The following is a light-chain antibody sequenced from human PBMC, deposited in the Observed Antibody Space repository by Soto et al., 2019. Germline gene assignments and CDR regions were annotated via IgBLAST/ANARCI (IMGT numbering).Light chain of an antibody. CDR3: CSYAGSSTWV. Sequence: QSVLTQPPSASGAPGQRVTISCSGSASNIGRDPVNWYQQVPGTAPKLMIYEGSKRPSGVSNRFSGSKSGNTASLTISGLQAEDEADYYCCSYAGSSTWVFGGGTKVTVL. CDR1: ASNIGRDP. CDR2: EGS. V-gene: IGLV2-23*01. J-gene: IGLJ3*02.